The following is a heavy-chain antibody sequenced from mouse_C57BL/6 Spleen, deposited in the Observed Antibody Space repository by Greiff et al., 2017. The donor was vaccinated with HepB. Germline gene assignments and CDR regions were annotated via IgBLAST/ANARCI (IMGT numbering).Heavy chain of an antibody. CDR3: ALYYGSTVGGY. D-gene: IGHD1-1*01. CDR2: INPNNGGT. Sequence: SGPELVKPGASVKMSCKASGYTFTDYNMHWVKQSHGKSLEWIGYINPNNGGTSYNQKFKGKATLTVNKSSSTADMELRSLTSEDSAFYYCALYYGSTVGGYWGQGTTLTVSS. V-gene: IGHV1-22*01. CDR1: GYTFTDYN. J-gene: IGHJ2*01.